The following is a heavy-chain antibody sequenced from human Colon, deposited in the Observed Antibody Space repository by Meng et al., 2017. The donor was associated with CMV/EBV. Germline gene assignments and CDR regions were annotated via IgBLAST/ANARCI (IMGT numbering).Heavy chain of an antibody. CDR1: GGSMTSNNW. D-gene: IGHD3-22*01. CDR2: IHHSGNT. Sequence: VSGGSMTSNNWWSWVRQSPTKGLEWIGEIHHSGNTNYNPSLKSRLMMSLDKSKNQFSLTLTSVTAADTAIYYCARDDYSDSSGYCDYWGQGTLVTVSS. J-gene: IGHJ4*02. V-gene: IGHV4-4*02. CDR3: ARDDYSDSSGYCDY.